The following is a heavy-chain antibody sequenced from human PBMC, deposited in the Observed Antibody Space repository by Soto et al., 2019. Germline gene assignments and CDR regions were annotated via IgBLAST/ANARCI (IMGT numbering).Heavy chain of an antibody. CDR1: GGSMSSYY. J-gene: IGHJ4*02. CDR3: ARGEWLATIKPCFAY. Sequence: KTSETLSLTCTVSGGSMSSYYWSWIRQSPGKGLEWIGYIYYSGSTNYNPSLKSRVAISLDTSKNPFPLMLSSVTAADTAVYYCARGEWLATIKPCFAYWGQGTLVTVSS. CDR2: IYYSGST. V-gene: IGHV4-59*01. D-gene: IGHD5-12*01.